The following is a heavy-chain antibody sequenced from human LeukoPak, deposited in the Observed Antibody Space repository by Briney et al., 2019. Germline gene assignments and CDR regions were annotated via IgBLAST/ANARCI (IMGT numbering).Heavy chain of an antibody. CDR3: ARVMGTRYYYYYMDV. J-gene: IGHJ6*03. CDR2: ISAYNGNT. Sequence: GASVKVSCKASGYTFTSYYMHWVRQAPGQGLEWMGWISAYNGNTNYAQKLQGRVTMTTDTSTSTAYMELRSLRSDDTAVYYCARVMGTRYYYYYMDVWGKGTTVTVSS. V-gene: IGHV1-18*04. CDR1: GYTFTSYY. D-gene: IGHD5-24*01.